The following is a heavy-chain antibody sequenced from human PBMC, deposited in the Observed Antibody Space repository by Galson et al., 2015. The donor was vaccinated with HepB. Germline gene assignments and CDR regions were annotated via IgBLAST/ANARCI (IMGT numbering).Heavy chain of an antibody. Sequence: SLRLSCAASGFTFSSYGMHWVRQAPGKGLEWVTFIRSDGGYKYYADSMKGRFSISRDNSKNTLYLQMNSLRVEDTAVYYCAKGDPSYYYESSTYYESWGQGTLVTVSS. CDR1: GFTFSSYG. CDR3: AKGDPSYYYESSTYYES. D-gene: IGHD3-22*01. V-gene: IGHV3-30*02. J-gene: IGHJ4*02. CDR2: IRSDGGYK.